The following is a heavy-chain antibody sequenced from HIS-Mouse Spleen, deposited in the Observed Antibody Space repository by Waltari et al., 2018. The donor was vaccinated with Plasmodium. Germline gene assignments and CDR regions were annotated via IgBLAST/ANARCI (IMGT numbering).Heavy chain of an antibody. CDR3: ARSHFRFLEWLFDY. Sequence: QVQLVESGGGVVQPGRSLRLSCAASGFTFSSYAMHWVRQAPGKGLEWVAVISYDGSNKYYADSVKGRFTISRDNSKNTLYLQMNSLGAEDTAVYYCARSHFRFLEWLFDYWGQGTLVTVSS. CDR2: ISYDGSNK. D-gene: IGHD3-3*01. J-gene: IGHJ4*02. CDR1: GFTFSSYA. V-gene: IGHV3-30*04.